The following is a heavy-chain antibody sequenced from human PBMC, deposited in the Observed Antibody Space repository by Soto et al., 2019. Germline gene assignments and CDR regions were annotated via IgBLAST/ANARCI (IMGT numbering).Heavy chain of an antibody. D-gene: IGHD6-13*01. CDR1: GFTFSSYG. J-gene: IGHJ6*02. CDR3: AREAATLTRAVMDV. V-gene: IGHV3-33*01. CDR2: IWYDGSNK. Sequence: QVQLVESGGGVVQPGRSLRLSCAASGFTFSSYGMHWVRQAPGKGLEWVAVIWYDGSNKYYADSVKGRFTISRDNSKNTLYLQMNSLRAEDTAVYYCAREAATLTRAVMDVWGQGTTVTDSS.